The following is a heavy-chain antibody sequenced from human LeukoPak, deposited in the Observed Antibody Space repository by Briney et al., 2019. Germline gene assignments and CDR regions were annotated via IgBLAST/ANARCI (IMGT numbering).Heavy chain of an antibody. Sequence: GGSLRLSCAASGFTFSSFAMSWVRQAPGKGLEWVSTITGGGGSTHYADPVKGRFTISRDNSKNTLYLQMNSLRAEDTAVYYCAQISGYYYLDYWGQGTLVTVSS. CDR2: ITGGGGST. CDR1: GFTFSSFA. V-gene: IGHV3-23*01. D-gene: IGHD3-22*01. J-gene: IGHJ4*02. CDR3: AQISGYYYLDY.